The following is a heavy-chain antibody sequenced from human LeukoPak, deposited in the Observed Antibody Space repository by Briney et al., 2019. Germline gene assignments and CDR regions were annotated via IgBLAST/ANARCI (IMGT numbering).Heavy chain of an antibody. D-gene: IGHD1-26*01. Sequence: SETLSLTCTASGGSISSYYWSWIRQPPGKGLEWIGYVYYSGRTNYNPPLKSRVTISVDTSKNQFSLKLSSVTAADTAVYYCARTFSESYYYYGMDVWGQGTTVTVSS. CDR1: GGSISSYY. J-gene: IGHJ6*02. CDR3: ARTFSESYYYYGMDV. CDR2: VYYSGRT. V-gene: IGHV4-59*01.